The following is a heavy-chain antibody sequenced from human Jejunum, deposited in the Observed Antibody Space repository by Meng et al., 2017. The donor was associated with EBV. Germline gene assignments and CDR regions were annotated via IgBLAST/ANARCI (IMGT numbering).Heavy chain of an antibody. CDR3: AKNDYIWGTVMNYFDY. V-gene: IGHV1-69*01. CDR1: GGTFSNYA. D-gene: IGHD3-16*01. CDR2: IIPIFGTA. Sequence: QVQLVQSGAEVKKPXXXXXVXCQXSGGTFSNYAFSWVRQAPGQGLEWMGGIIPIFGTANYAQKFQGRVTITADESTNTAYMELSSLRSEDTAVYYCAKNDYIWGTVMNYFDYWGQGTLVTVSS. J-gene: IGHJ4*02.